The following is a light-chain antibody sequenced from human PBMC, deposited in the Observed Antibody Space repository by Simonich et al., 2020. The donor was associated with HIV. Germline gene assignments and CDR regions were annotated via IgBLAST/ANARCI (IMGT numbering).Light chain of an antibody. CDR1: SGSIASNY. CDR2: EDN. V-gene: IGLV6-57*01. CDR3: QSYDSSNQV. J-gene: IGLJ2*01. Sequence: NFMLTQPHSVSESPGKTATISCTRSSGSIASNYVQWYQQRPGSSPTTMVYEDNQRPSGVPDRFSGSIDSSSNSASLTISGLKTEDEADYYCQSYDSSNQVFGGGTKLTVL.